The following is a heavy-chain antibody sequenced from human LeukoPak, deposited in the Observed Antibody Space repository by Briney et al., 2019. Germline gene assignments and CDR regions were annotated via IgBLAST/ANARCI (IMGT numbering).Heavy chain of an antibody. D-gene: IGHD6-13*01. V-gene: IGHV4-34*01. CDR2: INHSGST. J-gene: IGHJ4*02. CDR1: GGSFSGYY. CDR3: ARGDSSSWYGIAD. Sequence: SETLSLTCAVYGGSFSGYYWSWIRQPPGKGLEWIGEINHSGSTNYNPSLKNRVTISVDTSKNQFSLKLSSVTAADTAVYYCARGDSSSWYGIADWGQGTLVTVSS.